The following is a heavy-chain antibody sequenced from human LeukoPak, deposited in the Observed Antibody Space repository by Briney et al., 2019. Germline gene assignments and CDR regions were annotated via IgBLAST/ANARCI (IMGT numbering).Heavy chain of an antibody. CDR3: ARGTAWYSSSWYFDY. D-gene: IGHD6-13*01. J-gene: IGHJ4*02. CDR2: IGGSGSSA. CDR1: GFTFSSYA. Sequence: GGSLRLSCAASGFTFSSYAMTWVRQAPGKGLEWDSAIGGSGSSAYYADSVKGRFTISRDNSKSTLYLQMNSLRADDTAVYYCARGTAWYSSSWYFDYWGQGTLVTVSS. V-gene: IGHV3-23*01.